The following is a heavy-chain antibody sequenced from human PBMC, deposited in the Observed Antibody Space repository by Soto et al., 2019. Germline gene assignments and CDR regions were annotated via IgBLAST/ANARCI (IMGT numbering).Heavy chain of an antibody. J-gene: IGHJ6*02. D-gene: IGHD6-13*01. Sequence: EVQLVESGGGLVQPGGSLKLSCVASGFTFSGSAMHWVRQASGKGLEWVGRIRSKANSYATAYAASVKGRFTISRDDSKNTAYLQMNSLKTEDTAVYYCSRHMENRAAGPYYYYGMDVWGQGTTVTVSS. CDR2: IRSKANSYAT. V-gene: IGHV3-73*02. CDR1: GFTFSGSA. CDR3: SRHMENRAAGPYYYYGMDV.